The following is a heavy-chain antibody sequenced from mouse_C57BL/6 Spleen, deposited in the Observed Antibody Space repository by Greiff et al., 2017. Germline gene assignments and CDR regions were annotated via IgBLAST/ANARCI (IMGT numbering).Heavy chain of an antibody. CDR3: ARDYYGSSYNY. V-gene: IGHV1-55*01. CDR2: IYPGSGST. D-gene: IGHD1-1*01. Sequence: VQLQQSGAELVKPGASVKMSCKASGYTFTSYWITWVKQRPGQGLEWIGDIYPGSGSTNYNEKFKSKATLTVDTSSSTAYMQLSSLTSEDSAVYYCARDYYGSSYNYWGQGTTLTVSS. J-gene: IGHJ2*01. CDR1: GYTFTSYW.